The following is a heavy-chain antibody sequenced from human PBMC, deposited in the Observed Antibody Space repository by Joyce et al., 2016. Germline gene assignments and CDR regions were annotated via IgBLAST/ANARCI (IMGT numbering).Heavy chain of an antibody. CDR3: AKILTATYSSGWFLDY. Sequence: QVQLVESGGVVVQPGRSLRLSCAASGLTLSNYGVHWVRQAPGKGLEWVAVISYDGIYKYYADSVKGRFTISRDNSKNTVFLEMNSLRTEDTAGYYCAKILTATYSSGWFLDYWGQGSLVTVSS. V-gene: IGHV3-30*18. J-gene: IGHJ4*02. CDR1: GLTLSNYG. D-gene: IGHD6-25*01. CDR2: ISYDGIYK.